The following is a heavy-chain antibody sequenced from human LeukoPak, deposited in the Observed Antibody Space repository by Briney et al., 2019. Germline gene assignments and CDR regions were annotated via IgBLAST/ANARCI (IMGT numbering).Heavy chain of an antibody. CDR3: TRWRSGTSD. CDR1: GYTFSDHY. V-gene: IGHV3-72*01. Sequence: PGGSLRLSCAASGYTFSDHYIDWVRQAPGKGLEWVGHTRNKANNYATEYAASVKGRFTISRDDSRNSVYLQMNSLKTEDTAVYYCTRWRSGTSDWGRGTLVTVSS. CDR2: TRNKANNYAT. J-gene: IGHJ4*02. D-gene: IGHD4-23*01.